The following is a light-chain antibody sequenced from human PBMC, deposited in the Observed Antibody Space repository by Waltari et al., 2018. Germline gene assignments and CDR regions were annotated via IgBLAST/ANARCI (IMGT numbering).Light chain of an antibody. V-gene: IGKV3-20*01. CDR3: QQYGSSPYT. CDR1: QSVTSSY. CDR2: GAS. Sequence: ELVLTQSPGTLSLSPGERATLSCRASQSVTSSYLAWYQQRPGQAPRLLISGASSRATGIPDRFSGSGSGTDFSLTISRLEPEDFAVYYCQQYGSSPYTFGQGTKLEIK. J-gene: IGKJ2*01.